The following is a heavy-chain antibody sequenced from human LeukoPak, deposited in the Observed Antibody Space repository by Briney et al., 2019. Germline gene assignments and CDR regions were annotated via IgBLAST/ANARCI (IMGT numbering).Heavy chain of an antibody. CDR2: ISNSGTTT. V-gene: IGHV3-48*03. CDR3: ARHLLGSAAYYFGMDV. D-gene: IGHD3-10*01. J-gene: IGHJ6*02. Sequence: GGSLRLSCAASGFTFSIYEMNWVRQAPGKGLEWVSYISNSGTTTYYADSVKGRFTISRGNAKKSLYLQMNSLRAEDTAVYYCARHLLGSAAYYFGMDVWGQGTTVTVSS. CDR1: GFTFSIYE.